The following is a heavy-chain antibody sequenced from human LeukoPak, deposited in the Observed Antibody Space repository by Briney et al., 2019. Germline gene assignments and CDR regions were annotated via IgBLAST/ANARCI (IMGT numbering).Heavy chain of an antibody. CDR2: ISASGDST. Sequence: GGSLRLSCAASGFTFNNYAMSWVRQAPGKGLEWVSGISASGDSTYYADSVKGRFTIFRHNSKNTLYLQMNALRAGDTAIYYCAKDRGNNYGYDYYGVDVWGQGTTVTVSS. CDR1: GFTFNNYA. J-gene: IGHJ6*02. V-gene: IGHV3-23*01. D-gene: IGHD3-10*01. CDR3: AKDRGNNYGYDYYGVDV.